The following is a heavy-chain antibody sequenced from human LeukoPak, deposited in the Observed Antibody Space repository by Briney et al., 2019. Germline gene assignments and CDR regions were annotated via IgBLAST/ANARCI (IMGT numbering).Heavy chain of an antibody. D-gene: IGHD5-18*01. J-gene: IGHJ6*03. CDR2: IIPVFGIA. CDR1: GGTFNSHGGTFGSYS. V-gene: IGHV1-69*05. CDR3: ALTDTTEEYYYYYMDV. Sequence: ASVKVSCKASGGTFNSHGGTFGSYSISWVRQAPGQGLEWMGGIIPVFGIAIYAQRFQGRVTITTDESTNTAYMELSRLRSDDTAVYYCALTDTTEEYYYYYMDVWGKGTTVTVSS.